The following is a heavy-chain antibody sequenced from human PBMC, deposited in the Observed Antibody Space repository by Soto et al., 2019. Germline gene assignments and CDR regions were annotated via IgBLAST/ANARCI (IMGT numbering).Heavy chain of an antibody. V-gene: IGHV3-23*01. Sequence: PGRSLSLSCAASGFTFSSYAMSWVRHAPGKGLEWVSAISGSGGSTYYADSVKGRFTISRDNSKNTLYLQMNSLRAEDTAVYYCAQVSEGRIGVAGTAVFGYWGQGTLVTDSS. CDR1: GFTFSSYA. CDR2: ISGSGGST. J-gene: IGHJ4*02. CDR3: AQVSEGRIGVAGTAVFGY. D-gene: IGHD6-19*01.